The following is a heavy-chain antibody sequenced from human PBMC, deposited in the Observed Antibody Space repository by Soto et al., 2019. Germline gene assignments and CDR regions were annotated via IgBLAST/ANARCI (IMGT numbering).Heavy chain of an antibody. Sequence: VGSLRLSCAASGFTFSNYGMHWVRQAPGKGLEWVAIISYDGSKKYYADSVKGRFTISRDNSKNTLYLQMNSLRAEDTAIYYCAKDTGDCSRTSCNPGNNCFDPCGQRTPVTVSS. V-gene: IGHV3-30*18. CDR3: AKDTGDCSRTSCNPGNNCFDP. J-gene: IGHJ5*02. CDR2: ISYDGSKK. CDR1: GFTFSNYG. D-gene: IGHD2-2*01.